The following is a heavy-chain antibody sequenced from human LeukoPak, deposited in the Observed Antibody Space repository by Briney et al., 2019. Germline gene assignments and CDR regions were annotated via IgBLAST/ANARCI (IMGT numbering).Heavy chain of an antibody. CDR1: GGTFSSYA. D-gene: IGHD6-25*01. CDR3: ARHGYSSEYYFDY. V-gene: IGHV1-69*13. J-gene: IGHJ4*02. Sequence: GSSVKVSFKSSGGTFSSYAISWVRQAPGQGLEWMGGIIPIFGTANYAQKFQGRVTITADESTSTAYMELSSLRSEDTAVYYCARHGYSSEYYFDYWGQGTLVTVSS. CDR2: IIPIFGTA.